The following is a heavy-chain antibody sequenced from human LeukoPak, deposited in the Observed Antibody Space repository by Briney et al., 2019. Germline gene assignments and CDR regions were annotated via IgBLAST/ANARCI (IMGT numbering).Heavy chain of an antibody. CDR2: ISYDGSNK. Sequence: PGGSLRLSCAASGFTFSSYAMHWVRQAPGKGLEWVAVISYDGSNKYYADSVKGRFTISRDNSKNTLYLQMNSLRAEDTAVYYCARDSEWDDSSGYYYDWFDPWGQGALVTVSS. D-gene: IGHD3-22*01. CDR1: GFTFSSYA. J-gene: IGHJ5*02. CDR3: ARDSEWDDSSGYYYDWFDP. V-gene: IGHV3-30*04.